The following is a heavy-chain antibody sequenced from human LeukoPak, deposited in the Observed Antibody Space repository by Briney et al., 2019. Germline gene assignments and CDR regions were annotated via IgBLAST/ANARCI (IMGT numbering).Heavy chain of an antibody. CDR3: ARGGQYCGGDCFDY. V-gene: IGHV3-48*03. J-gene: IGHJ4*02. D-gene: IGHD2-21*01. CDR1: GFTFSSYE. CDR2: ISSSGSTI. Sequence: PGGSLRLSCAASGFTFSSYEMNWVRQAPGKGLEWVPYISSSGSTIYYADSVKGRFTISRDNAKNSLYLQMNSLRAEDTAVYYCARGGQYCGGDCFDYWGQGTLVTVSS.